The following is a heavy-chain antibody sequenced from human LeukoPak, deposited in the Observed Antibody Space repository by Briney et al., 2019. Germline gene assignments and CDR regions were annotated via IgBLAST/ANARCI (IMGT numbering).Heavy chain of an antibody. CDR3: ARDDDYILDY. V-gene: IGHV1-18*01. Sequence: ASVKVSCKASGYTFNIYGINWVRQAPGQGLEWVGWVYGRNGDTNYAPKFQGRVSMTIDTSTNTAYMNLRSLTSDDTAIYYCARDDDYILDYWGQGTLVTVSS. CDR1: GYTFNIYG. CDR2: VYGRNGDT. J-gene: IGHJ4*02. D-gene: IGHD3-16*01.